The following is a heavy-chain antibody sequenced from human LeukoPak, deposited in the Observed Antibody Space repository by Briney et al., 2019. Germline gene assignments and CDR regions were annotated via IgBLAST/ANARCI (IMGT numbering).Heavy chain of an antibody. V-gene: IGHV3-30*18. D-gene: IGHD3-10*01. J-gene: IGHJ5*02. CDR1: GFTFNRYG. CDR3: AKNDQVRGIFALRA. Sequence: GGSLRLSCVGSGFTFNRYGIHWVRQAPGKGLEWVAVISYDGTTEFYGDTVKGRFTISRDNVKNTVFLHMNSLRGEDTAVYYCAKNDQVRGIFALRAWGQGALVTVSS. CDR2: ISYDGTTE.